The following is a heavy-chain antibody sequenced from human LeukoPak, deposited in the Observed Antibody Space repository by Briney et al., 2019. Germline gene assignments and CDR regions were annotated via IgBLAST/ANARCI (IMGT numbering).Heavy chain of an antibody. CDR3: GSYSSSQNYFDY. CDR2: IYHSGST. D-gene: IGHD6-13*01. CDR1: GFTFSNAW. Sequence: GSLRLSCAASGFTFSNAWMNWVRQPPGKGLEWIGEIYHSGSTNYNPSLKGRVTISVDKSKNQFSLKLSSVTAADTAVYYCGSYSSSQNYFDYWGQGTLVTVSS. J-gene: IGHJ4*02. V-gene: IGHV4-4*02.